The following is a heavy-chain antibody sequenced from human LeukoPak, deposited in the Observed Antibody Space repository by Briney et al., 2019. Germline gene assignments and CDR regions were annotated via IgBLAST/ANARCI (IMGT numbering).Heavy chain of an antibody. D-gene: IGHD3-22*01. CDR2: IVPIFGTA. Sequence: ASVKVSCKASGGTFSSYAISWVRQAPGQGLEWMGGIVPIFGTANYAQKFQGRVTITTDESTSTAYMELSSLRSEDTAVYYCARDHRADYYDSSGYYPLGYWGQGTLVTVSS. CDR1: GGTFSSYA. CDR3: ARDHRADYYDSSGYYPLGY. V-gene: IGHV1-69*05. J-gene: IGHJ4*02.